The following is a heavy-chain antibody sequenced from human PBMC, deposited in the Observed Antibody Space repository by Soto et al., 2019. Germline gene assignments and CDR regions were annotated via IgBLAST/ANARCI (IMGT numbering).Heavy chain of an antibody. CDR2: INHLGSI. D-gene: IGHD2-21*01. Sequence: SETLSLTCVVSGGSLSDYFGSWIRQTPGMALEWIGEINHLGSINYNPSLKSRVTMSVDTSKNQFSLTLNSVTAAGTATYYCARGGISHWAYFYYMDVWDRGTTVTVSS. CDR1: GGSLSDYF. CDR3: ARGGISHWAYFYYMDV. V-gene: IGHV4-34*01. J-gene: IGHJ6*03.